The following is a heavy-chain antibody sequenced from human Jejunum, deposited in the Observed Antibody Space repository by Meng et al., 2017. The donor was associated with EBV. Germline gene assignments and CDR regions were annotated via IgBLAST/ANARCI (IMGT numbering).Heavy chain of an antibody. D-gene: IGHD1-26*01. CDR1: GFSLTTNGVG. CDR3: AHKGSGSYPLDY. J-gene: IGHJ4*02. CDR2: IYWDDSR. Sequence: QIPLEASGPTLVKPTQTLTLTCTFAGFSLTTNGVGVGWIRQPPGKALEWLAVIYWDDSRLYSPSLNSRLTITKDTSKSQVVLTMTDMDPVDTATYYCAHKGSGSYPLDYWGQGTLVTVSS. V-gene: IGHV2-5*02.